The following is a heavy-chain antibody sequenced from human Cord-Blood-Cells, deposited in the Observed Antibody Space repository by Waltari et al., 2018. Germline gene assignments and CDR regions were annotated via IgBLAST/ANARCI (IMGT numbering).Heavy chain of an antibody. Sequence: QVQLVQSGAEGKKPGSSVKVSCKASGGTFSGYAISWVRPAPGQGLEWVGGIIPIFGTANYAQKFQGRVTITADESTSTAYMELSSLRSEDTAVYYCARSAAHSGSYGTGDYWGQGTLVTVSS. CDR2: IIPIFGTA. V-gene: IGHV1-69*01. CDR3: ARSAAHSGSYGTGDY. D-gene: IGHD1-26*01. J-gene: IGHJ4*02. CDR1: GGTFSGYA.